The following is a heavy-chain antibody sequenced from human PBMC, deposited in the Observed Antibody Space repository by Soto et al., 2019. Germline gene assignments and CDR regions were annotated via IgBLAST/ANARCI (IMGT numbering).Heavy chain of an antibody. J-gene: IGHJ4*02. CDR1: GYTFTSYA. Sequence: QVQLVQSGAEVKKPGASVKVSCKASGYTFTSYAMHWVRQAPGQRLEWMGWINAGNGNTKYSQKFQGRVTITRDTSASTAYMELSSLRSEDTAVYYCARDLFRDYGDFDYWGQGTLVTVSS. V-gene: IGHV1-3*01. CDR2: INAGNGNT. CDR3: ARDLFRDYGDFDY. D-gene: IGHD4-17*01.